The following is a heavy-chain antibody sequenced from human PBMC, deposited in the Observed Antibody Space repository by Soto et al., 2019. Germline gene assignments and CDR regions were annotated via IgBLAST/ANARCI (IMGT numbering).Heavy chain of an antibody. V-gene: IGHV3-53*01. Sequence: PGGSLRLSCAASGFTVSSNYMSWVRQAPGKGLEWVSVIYSGGSTYYADSVKGRFTISRDNSKNTLYLQMNSLRAEDTAVYYCARAPFSSSGWRYYFDYWGQGTLVTVSS. D-gene: IGHD6-19*01. CDR1: GFTVSSNY. J-gene: IGHJ4*02. CDR2: IYSGGST. CDR3: ARAPFSSSGWRYYFDY.